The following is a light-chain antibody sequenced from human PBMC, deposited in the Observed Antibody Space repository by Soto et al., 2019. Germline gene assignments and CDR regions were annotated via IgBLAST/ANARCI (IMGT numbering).Light chain of an antibody. CDR3: QQSHTPTLT. CDR2: DAS. CDR1: PTISSW. J-gene: IGKJ4*01. V-gene: IGKV1-5*01. Sequence: DIQMTQSPSTLSGSVGDRVNITGRASPTISSWLAWYQKKPGKAPKILIYDASNLQSGVPSRFSGSGSGTDFNLTISSLHTEDFATYLCQQSHTPTLTFGGGTKVDIK.